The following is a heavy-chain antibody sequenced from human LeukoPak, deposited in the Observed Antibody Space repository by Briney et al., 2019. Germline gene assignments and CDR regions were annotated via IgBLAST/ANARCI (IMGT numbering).Heavy chain of an antibody. Sequence: PGRSLRLSCEASGFTLNSYIMHWVRQAPGKGLEWVALISFDGRDKQYADSVKGRFTISRDYARNSLYLQLNSLRAEDTAVYYCARLSEMFRGPQVIYYFDYWGQGTLVTVSS. CDR2: ISFDGRDK. CDR1: GFTLNSYI. J-gene: IGHJ4*02. CDR3: ARLSEMFRGPQVIYYFDY. V-gene: IGHV3-30*03. D-gene: IGHD3-10*01.